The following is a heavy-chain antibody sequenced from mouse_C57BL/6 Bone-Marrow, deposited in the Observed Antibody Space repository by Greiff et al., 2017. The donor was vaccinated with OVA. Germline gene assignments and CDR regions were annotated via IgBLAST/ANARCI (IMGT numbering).Heavy chain of an antibody. CDR1: GYAFSSSW. CDR3: ARSYYYGSSWYFDC. D-gene: IGHD1-1*01. J-gene: IGHJ2*01. V-gene: IGHV1-82*01. Sequence: VQLQQSGPELVKPGASVKISCKASGYAFSSSWMNWVKQRPGKGLEWIGRIYPGDGDTNYNGKFKGKATLTADKSSSTAYMQLSSLTSEDSAVYFCARSYYYGSSWYFDCWGQGTTLTVSS. CDR2: IYPGDGDT.